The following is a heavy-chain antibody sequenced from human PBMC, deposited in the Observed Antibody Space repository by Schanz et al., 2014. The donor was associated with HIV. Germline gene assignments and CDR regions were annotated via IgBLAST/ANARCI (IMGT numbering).Heavy chain of an antibody. Sequence: QVLLVQSGAEVKKPGASVKVSCKASGGTFSIYAISWVRQAPGQGLEWMGGIIPIFGTANYAQKFQGRVTIAADESTGTAYMDLTSLRYEDTALYYCAASMYNGSYGTHYYFDLWGRGTLVTVSS. J-gene: IGHJ2*01. V-gene: IGHV1-69*01. D-gene: IGHD1-26*01. CDR3: AASMYNGSYGTHYYFDL. CDR1: GGTFSIYA. CDR2: IIPIFGTA.